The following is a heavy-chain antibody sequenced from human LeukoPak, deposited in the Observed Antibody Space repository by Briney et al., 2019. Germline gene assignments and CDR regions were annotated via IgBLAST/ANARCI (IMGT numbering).Heavy chain of an antibody. J-gene: IGHJ5*02. CDR1: GYTLTELS. Sequence: GASVNVSCKVSGYTLTELSMHWVRQAPGKGLEWMGGFDPEDGETIYAQKFQGRVTMTEDTSTDTAYMELSSLRSEDTAVYYCATARPTNYYDSSGYFINWFDPWGQGTLVTVSS. D-gene: IGHD3-22*01. V-gene: IGHV1-24*01. CDR2: FDPEDGET. CDR3: ATARPTNYYDSSGYFINWFDP.